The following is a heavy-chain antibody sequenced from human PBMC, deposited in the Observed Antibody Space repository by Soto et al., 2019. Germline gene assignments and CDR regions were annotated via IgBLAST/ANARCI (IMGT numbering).Heavy chain of an antibody. CDR2: IYYSGST. CDR1: GGSISGGDYY. Sequence: SETLSLTCTVSGGSISGGDYYWSWIRHPPGKGLEWIGYIYYSGSTYYNPSLKSRVTISVDTSKNQFSLKLSSVTAADTAVYYCARDLGSSSWYYYYGMDVWGQGTTVTVSS. V-gene: IGHV4-30-4*01. D-gene: IGHD6-13*01. J-gene: IGHJ6*02. CDR3: ARDLGSSSWYYYYGMDV.